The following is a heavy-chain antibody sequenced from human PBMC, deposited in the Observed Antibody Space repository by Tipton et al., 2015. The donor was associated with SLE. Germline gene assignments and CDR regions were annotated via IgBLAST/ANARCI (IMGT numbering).Heavy chain of an antibody. CDR2: IYTSGST. CDR3: ARDGAMIVPRGSFDI. D-gene: IGHD3-22*01. Sequence: TLSLTCTVSGGSISSNYWSWIRQPAGKGLEWIGRIYTSGSTNYNPSLKSRVTMSVDTSKNQFSLKLSSVTAADTAVYYCARDGAMIVPRGSFDIWGQGTMVTVSS. V-gene: IGHV4-4*07. CDR1: GGSISSNY. J-gene: IGHJ3*02.